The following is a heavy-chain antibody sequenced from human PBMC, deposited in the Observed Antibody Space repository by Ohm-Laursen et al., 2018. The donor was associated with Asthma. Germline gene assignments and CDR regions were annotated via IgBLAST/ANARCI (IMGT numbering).Heavy chain of an antibody. D-gene: IGHD3-22*01. Sequence: GASVKVSCNASGYTFTSYYMHWVRQAPGQGLEWMGIVNPSGGSTSYAQKFQGRVTMTRDTSTSTVYMEMSSLRSEDTAVYYCARTPYYYDSSGYCNDDYWGQGTLVTVSS. CDR2: VNPSGGST. CDR1: GYTFTSYY. V-gene: IGHV1-46*01. CDR3: ARTPYYYDSSGYCNDDY. J-gene: IGHJ4*02.